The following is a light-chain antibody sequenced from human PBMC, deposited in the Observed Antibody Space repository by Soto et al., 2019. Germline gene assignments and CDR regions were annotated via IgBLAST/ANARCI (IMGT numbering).Light chain of an antibody. Sequence: TKALDTVSLSPGQRATFSCRASQSVTASYLAWYQQKPGQAPRLLIYGASRRATGIPDRFSGSGSGTDFTVTISRLEPEDFAVYYCQQYDSSLRTFGQGTKVDIK. CDR2: GAS. CDR1: QSVTASY. CDR3: QQYDSSLRT. J-gene: IGKJ1*01. V-gene: IGKV3-20*01.